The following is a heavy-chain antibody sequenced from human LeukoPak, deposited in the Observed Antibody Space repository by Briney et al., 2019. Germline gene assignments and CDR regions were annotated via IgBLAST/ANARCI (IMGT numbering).Heavy chain of an antibody. Sequence: SQTLSLTRTDSGGSTSSSNWSWIWQPARKGLEWVGRIYTSGSTNYNPSLKSRVTMSVDTSKNQFSLKLSSVTAADTAVYYCARDRTEAIFGVVTQYGDAFDIWGQGTMVTVSS. V-gene: IGHV4-4*07. D-gene: IGHD3-3*01. CDR2: IYTSGST. J-gene: IGHJ3*02. CDR1: GGSTSSSN. CDR3: ARDRTEAIFGVVTQYGDAFDI.